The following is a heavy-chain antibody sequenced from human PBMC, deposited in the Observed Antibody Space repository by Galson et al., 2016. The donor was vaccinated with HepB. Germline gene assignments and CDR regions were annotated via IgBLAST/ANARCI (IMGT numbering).Heavy chain of an antibody. D-gene: IGHD3-22*01. J-gene: IGHJ4*02. CDR2: IDNDGSST. CDR3: ARESKAAVVIEY. CDR1: GFTFSSYW. Sequence: SLRLSCAASGFTFSSYWMHWVRQAPGKGLVWVSRIDNDGSSTTYADSVKGRFTISRDNAKDTLYLHMNSLRAEDRALYYCARESKAAVVIEYWGQGTLVTVSS. V-gene: IGHV3-74*01.